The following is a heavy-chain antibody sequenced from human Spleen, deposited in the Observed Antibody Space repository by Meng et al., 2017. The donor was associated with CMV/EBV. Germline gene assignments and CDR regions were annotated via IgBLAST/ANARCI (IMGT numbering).Heavy chain of an antibody. V-gene: IGHV3-66*02. CDR3: ARPTPSSPAQAAYDY. J-gene: IGHJ4*02. D-gene: IGHD6-13*01. CDR1: GFTVSSNY. CDR2: IYKDGNT. Sequence: GESLKISCAASGFTVSSNYMSWVRQAPGKGLEWVSIIYKDGNTYYPDSVKGRLTISRDNSKNTLYLQMSSLRAEDTGVYYCARPTPSSPAQAAYDYWGQGTLVTVSS.